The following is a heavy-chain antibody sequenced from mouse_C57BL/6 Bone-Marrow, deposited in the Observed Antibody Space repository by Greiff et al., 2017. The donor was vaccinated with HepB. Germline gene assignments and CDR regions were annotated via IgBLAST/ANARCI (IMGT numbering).Heavy chain of an antibody. D-gene: IGHD1-1*01. CDR1: GYTFTSYW. Sequence: VQLQQPGAELVKPGASVKMSCKASGYTFTSYWITWVKQRPGQGLEWIGDIYPGSGSTNYNEKFKSKATLTVDTSSSTAYMQLSSLTYEDSAVYYCAKMGDYGSSYNYYAMDYWGQGTSVTVSS. V-gene: IGHV1-55*01. CDR2: IYPGSGST. J-gene: IGHJ4*01. CDR3: AKMGDYGSSYNYYAMDY.